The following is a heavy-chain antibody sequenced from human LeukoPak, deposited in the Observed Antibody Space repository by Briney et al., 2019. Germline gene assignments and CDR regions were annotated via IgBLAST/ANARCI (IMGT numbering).Heavy chain of an antibody. CDR2: IWSDGSDK. CDR3: VREVRRAYYFDY. D-gene: IGHD1-1*01. V-gene: IGHV3-33*01. J-gene: IGHJ4*02. CDR1: GFTFNNF. Sequence: PGGSLRLSCVASGFTFNNFMHWVRQAPGKGLEWVAVIWSDGSDKFYADSVRGRFTISRDNSKNTLYLQMDSLRVEDTAVYYCVREVRRAYYFDYWGQGTLVTVSS.